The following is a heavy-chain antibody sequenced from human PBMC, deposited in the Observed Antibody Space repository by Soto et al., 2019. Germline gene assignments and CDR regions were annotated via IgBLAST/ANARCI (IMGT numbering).Heavy chain of an antibody. CDR3: ARVQLPRVAWFDP. CDR2: IYHSGST. V-gene: IGHV4-4*02. D-gene: IGHD2-2*01. CDR1: GGSISRSNW. J-gene: IGHJ5*02. Sequence: SETLSLTCAVSGGSISRSNWWSWVRQPPGKGLEWIGEIYHSGSTNYNPSLKSRVTISVDKSKNQFSLKLSSVTAADTAVYYCARVQLPRVAWFDPWGQGTLVTVSS.